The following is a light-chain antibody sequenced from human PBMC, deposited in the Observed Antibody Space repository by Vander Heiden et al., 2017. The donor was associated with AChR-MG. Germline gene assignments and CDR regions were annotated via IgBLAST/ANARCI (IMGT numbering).Light chain of an antibody. V-gene: IGKV4-1*01. CDR1: QSVLFSSNNKNY. CDR3: QQYYTTSLT. CDR2: WAS. J-gene: IGKJ4*01. Sequence: DFVMTQSPDSLAVSLGERATINCKSSQSVLFSSNNKNYLAWYQQKPGQPPKLLMYWASTRESGVPDRFSGSGSGTDFTLTISSLQAEDVAVYYCQQYYTTSLTFGGGTKVEIK.